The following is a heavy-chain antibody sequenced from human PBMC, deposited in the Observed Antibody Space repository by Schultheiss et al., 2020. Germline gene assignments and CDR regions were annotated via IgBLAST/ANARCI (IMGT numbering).Heavy chain of an antibody. CDR1: GGSISSSSYY. CDR3: ARHAWGYSSSWYWFDP. D-gene: IGHD6-13*01. CDR2: IYYSGST. V-gene: IGHV4-39*01. Sequence: SETLSLTCTVSGGSISSSSYYWGWIRQPPGKGLEWIGSIYYSGSTYYNPSLKSRVTISVDTSKNQFSLKLSSVTAADTAVYYCARHAWGYSSSWYWFDPWGQGTLVTVSS. J-gene: IGHJ5*02.